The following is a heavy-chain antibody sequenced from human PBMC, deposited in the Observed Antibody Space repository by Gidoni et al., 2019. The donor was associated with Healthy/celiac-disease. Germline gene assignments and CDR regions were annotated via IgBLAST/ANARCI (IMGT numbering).Heavy chain of an antibody. V-gene: IGHV4-34*01. D-gene: IGHD3-10*01. CDR1: GGSFSGYY. CDR3: ASGSGSYYRLDY. CDR2: INHSGST. J-gene: IGHJ4*02. Sequence: QVQLQQWGAGLLKPSETLSLTCAVYGGSFSGYYWSWIRQPPGKGLEWIGEINHSGSTNYSPSLKSRVTISVDTSKNQFSLKLSSVTAADTAVYYCASGSGSYYRLDYWGQGTLVTVSS.